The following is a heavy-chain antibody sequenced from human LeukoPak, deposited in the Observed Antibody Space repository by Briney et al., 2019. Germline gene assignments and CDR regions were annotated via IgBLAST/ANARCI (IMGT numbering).Heavy chain of an antibody. CDR3: AKYVWGSYPTFEDY. D-gene: IGHD3-16*02. J-gene: IGHJ4*02. Sequence: SETLSLTCTVSGGSLSSYYWSWIRQPPGKGLEWIGCISYSGSTNYNPSLKSRVTISVDTSKNQFSLKLSSVTAADTAVYDCAKYVWGSYPTFEDYWGQGTLVTVSS. CDR1: GGSLSSYY. V-gene: IGHV4-59*01. CDR2: ISYSGST.